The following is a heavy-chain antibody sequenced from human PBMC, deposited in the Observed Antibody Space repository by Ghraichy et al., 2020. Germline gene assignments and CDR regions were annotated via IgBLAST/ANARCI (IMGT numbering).Heavy chain of an antibody. CDR3: ARGYCSSPRCYYHYSYYMDV. V-gene: IGHV1-18*01. J-gene: IGHJ6*03. D-gene: IGHD2-2*01. CDR2: ISAYNGNR. Sequence: ASVKVSCKASGYTFTSYGISWVRQAPGQGLEWMGWISAYNGNRYYAQKFQGRVTMTTDTSTSTAYMDLRSLRSDDTAVYYCARGYCSSPRCYYHYSYYMDVWGKGTTVTVSS. CDR1: GYTFTSYG.